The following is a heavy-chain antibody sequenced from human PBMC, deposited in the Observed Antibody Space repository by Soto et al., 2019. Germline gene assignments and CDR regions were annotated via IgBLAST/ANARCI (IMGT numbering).Heavy chain of an antibody. CDR2: IWYDGSNK. D-gene: IGHD5-12*01. CDR1: GFTFSSYG. V-gene: IGHV3-33*01. Sequence: QVQLVESGGGVVQPGRSLRLSCAASGFTFSSYGMHWVRQAPGKGLEWVAVIWYDGSNKDYADSVKGRFTISRDNSKNTLYLQMNSLRAEDTAVYYCARSWEKWLRSPPGDWGQGTLVTVSS. CDR3: ARSWEKWLRSPPGD. J-gene: IGHJ4*02.